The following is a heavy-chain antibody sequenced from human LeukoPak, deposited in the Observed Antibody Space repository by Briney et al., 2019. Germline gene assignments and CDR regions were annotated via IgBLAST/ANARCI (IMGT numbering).Heavy chain of an antibody. J-gene: IGHJ4*02. CDR3: ARDKTYYDSSGYYSPRGSYFDY. D-gene: IGHD3-22*01. CDR1: GFTFSSYE. V-gene: IGHV3-48*03. Sequence: PGGSLRLSCAASGFTFSSYEMNWVRQAPGKGLEWISYVTSSGGTTYYADSVKGRFTISRDNAKNSLYLQMNSLRAEDTAVYYCARDKTYYDSSGYYSPRGSYFDYWGQGTLVTVSS. CDR2: VTSSGGTT.